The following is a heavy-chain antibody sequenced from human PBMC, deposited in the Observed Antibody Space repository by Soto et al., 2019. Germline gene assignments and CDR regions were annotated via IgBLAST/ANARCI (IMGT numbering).Heavy chain of an antibody. J-gene: IGHJ3*02. CDR3: TSKFGQLLDAAFDI. Sequence: SQTLSLTCAVYGGSFSGYYWSWIRQPPGKGLEWIGEINHSGSTIYNPSLQSRVTLSVDKSKNEFSLKMSSVTAADTAVYYCTSKFGQLLDAAFDIWGQGTMVTVSS. D-gene: IGHD3-10*01. CDR1: GGSFSGYY. V-gene: IGHV4-34*01. CDR2: INHSGST.